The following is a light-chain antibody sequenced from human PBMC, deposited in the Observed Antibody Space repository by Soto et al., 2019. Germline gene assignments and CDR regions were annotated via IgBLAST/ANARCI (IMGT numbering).Light chain of an antibody. CDR2: EVS. J-gene: IGLJ7*01. Sequence: QSALTQPASVSGSPGQSITISCTGTSSDVGSHNLVSWYQQHPGQAPKLMIYEVSKRPLGVSTRFSASKSGNTASLTISGLQAEYEADYSCCSYGGSRAVFGGGTQLTVL. CDR1: SSDVGSHNL. V-gene: IGLV2-23*02. CDR3: CSYGGSRAV.